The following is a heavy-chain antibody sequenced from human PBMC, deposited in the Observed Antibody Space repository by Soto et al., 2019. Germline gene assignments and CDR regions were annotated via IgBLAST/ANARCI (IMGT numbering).Heavy chain of an antibody. CDR1: GGSISSYY. Sequence: PSETLSLTCTVSGGSISSYYWSWIRQPPGKGLEWIGYIYYSGSTNYNPSPKSRVTISVDTSKNQFSLKLSSVTAADTAVYYCARDHGIVGASGYFDYWGQGTLVTVSS. D-gene: IGHD1-26*01. CDR3: ARDHGIVGASGYFDY. CDR2: IYYSGST. J-gene: IGHJ4*02. V-gene: IGHV4-59*01.